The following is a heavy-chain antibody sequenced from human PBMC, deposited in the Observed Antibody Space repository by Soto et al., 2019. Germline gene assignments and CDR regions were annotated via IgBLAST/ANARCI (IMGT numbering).Heavy chain of an antibody. D-gene: IGHD2-15*01. V-gene: IGHV5-51*01. CDR3: TRLSPRYCNGDTCPPPYSYGMDV. CDR1: GYIFTNYW. CDR2: IYPDDSDT. J-gene: IGHJ6*02. Sequence: GESLKISRQGSGYIFTNYWIAWVRQMPGKGLEWMGIIYPDDSDTRYSPSFQGQVSISADKSITTAYLQWSSLKASDTAMYYCTRLSPRYCNGDTCPPPYSYGMDVWGQGTTVTVSS.